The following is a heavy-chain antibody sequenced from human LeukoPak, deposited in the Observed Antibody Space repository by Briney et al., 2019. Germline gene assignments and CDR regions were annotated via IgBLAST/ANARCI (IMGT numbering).Heavy chain of an antibody. D-gene: IGHD6-6*01. Sequence: SETLSLTCTVSGGSVRSGTYYWSWIRQPPGKGLEWIGHIYYSGTTNYNPSLKSHVTISVDTSKNQFSLRLNSVTAADTAVYYCARDGIVAPFDYWGQGTLVTVSS. V-gene: IGHV4-61*01. CDR1: GGSVRSGTYY. J-gene: IGHJ4*02. CDR3: ARDGIVAPFDY. CDR2: IYYSGTT.